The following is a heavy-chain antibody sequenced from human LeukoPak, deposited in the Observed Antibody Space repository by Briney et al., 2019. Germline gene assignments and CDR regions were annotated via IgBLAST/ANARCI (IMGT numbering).Heavy chain of an antibody. CDR2: ISYSGTT. CDR1: GGSFSSYY. J-gene: IGHJ4*02. V-gene: IGHV4-59*01. CDR3: ARVRQWLAVDY. D-gene: IGHD3-22*01. Sequence: SETLSLTCAVYGGSFSSYYWSWIRQPPGKGLEWIGYISYSGTTNYNSSLKSRVTISVDTSKNQFSLKLSSVTAADTAVYYCARVRQWLAVDYWGQGTLVTVSS.